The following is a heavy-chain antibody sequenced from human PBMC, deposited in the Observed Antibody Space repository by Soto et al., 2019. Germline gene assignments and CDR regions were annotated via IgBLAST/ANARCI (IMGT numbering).Heavy chain of an antibody. V-gene: IGHV4-39*01. Sequence: SENLSLTFSVSGVSISGSSYYWGWIRQPPGTGLEWIGSIYYSGQTYYNPSLKSRVTISVDRSKNQFSLNLTSVTATDTAIYYCARNGSSWGQGSLVTVSS. J-gene: IGHJ5*02. CDR1: GVSISGSSYY. CDR3: ARNGSS. CDR2: IYYSGQT.